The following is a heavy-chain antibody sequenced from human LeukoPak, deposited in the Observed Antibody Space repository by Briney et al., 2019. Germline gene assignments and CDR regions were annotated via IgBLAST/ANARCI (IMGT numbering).Heavy chain of an antibody. Sequence: PGGSLRLSCAASGFTFSDYYMSWIRQAPGKGLEWVSYISSSGSTIYYADSVKGRFTISRDNAKNSLYLQMNSLRAKDTAVYYCARASSTVTTLFDYWGQGTLVTVSS. J-gene: IGHJ4*02. V-gene: IGHV3-11*04. CDR3: ARASSTVTTLFDY. CDR1: GFTFSDYY. D-gene: IGHD4-17*01. CDR2: ISSSGSTI.